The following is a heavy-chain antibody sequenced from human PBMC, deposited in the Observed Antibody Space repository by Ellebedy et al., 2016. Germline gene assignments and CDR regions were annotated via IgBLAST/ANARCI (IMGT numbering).Heavy chain of an antibody. CDR1: GFTFSDHY. CDR3: ASRDPTGITGIHNFDY. D-gene: IGHD1-20*01. V-gene: IGHV3-72*01. J-gene: IGHJ4*02. CDR2: IRSKAYGGTT. Sequence: GGSLRLSCAASGFTFSDHYMDWVRQAPGKGLEWVGFIRSKAYGGTTEYAASVKGRFTISRDDSKNSLYLQMNSLKTEDTAVYYCASRDPTGITGIHNFDYWGQGTLVTVSS.